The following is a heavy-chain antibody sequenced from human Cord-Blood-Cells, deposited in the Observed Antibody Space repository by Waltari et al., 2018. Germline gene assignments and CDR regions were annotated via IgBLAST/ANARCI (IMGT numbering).Heavy chain of an antibody. Sequence: QVQLQESGPGLVKPSGTLSLTCAVSGGSIRRSNWWSWVRQPPGKGLEWIGEIYHSGSTNYNPSLKSRVTISVDKSKNQFSLKLSSVTAADTAVYYCASLVDYYDSSGYSDAFDIWGQGTMVTVSS. V-gene: IGHV4-4*02. CDR2: IYHSGST. CDR1: GGSIRRSNW. CDR3: ASLVDYYDSSGYSDAFDI. D-gene: IGHD3-22*01. J-gene: IGHJ3*02.